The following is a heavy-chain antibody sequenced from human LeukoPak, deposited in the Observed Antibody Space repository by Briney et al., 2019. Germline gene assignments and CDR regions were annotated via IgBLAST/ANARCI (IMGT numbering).Heavy chain of an antibody. V-gene: IGHV4-61*02. D-gene: IGHD2-2*01. Sequence: SETLSLTCTVSGGSISSGSYYWSWIRQPAGKGLEWIGRIYTSGSTNYNPSLKSRVTISVDTSKNQFSLKLSSVTAADTAVYYCATQLGYCSSTTCQDFDYWGQGTLVTVSS. J-gene: IGHJ4*02. CDR3: ATQLGYCSSTTCQDFDY. CDR1: GGSISSGSYY. CDR2: IYTSGST.